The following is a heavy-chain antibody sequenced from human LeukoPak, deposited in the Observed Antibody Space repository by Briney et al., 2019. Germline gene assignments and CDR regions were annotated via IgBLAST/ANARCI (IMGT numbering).Heavy chain of an antibody. J-gene: IGHJ4*02. CDR1: GFTFSSYA. D-gene: IGHD3-22*01. Sequence: GGSLRLSCAASGFTFSSYAMSWVRQAPGKGLEWVSAISGSGGSTYYADSVKGRFTISRDNSKNTLYLRMNSLRAEDTAVYYCAKGRPYYYDSSGYPLFDYWGQGTLVTVSS. CDR2: ISGSGGST. CDR3: AKGRPYYYDSSGYPLFDY. V-gene: IGHV3-23*01.